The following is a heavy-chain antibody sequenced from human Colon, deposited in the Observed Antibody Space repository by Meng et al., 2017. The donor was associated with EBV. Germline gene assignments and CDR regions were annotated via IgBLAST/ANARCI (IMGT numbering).Heavy chain of an antibody. J-gene: IGHJ4*02. CDR3: RNAFCSAEAGCSDQ. CDR2: INESGST. Sequence: QVQLQKGGAGLLKPSETLSITCADYGGSFSNSYWSWIRQPPGKRLEWIGEINESGSTKYNPSLKSRVTILMDTSKNQFSLRLSSVTAADTAVYYCRNAFCSAEAGCSDQWGQGTLVTVSS. CDR1: GGSFSNSY. D-gene: IGHD3-3*01. V-gene: IGHV4-34*01.